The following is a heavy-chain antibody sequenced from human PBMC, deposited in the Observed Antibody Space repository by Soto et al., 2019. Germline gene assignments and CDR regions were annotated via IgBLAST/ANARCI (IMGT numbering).Heavy chain of an antibody. D-gene: IGHD1-1*01. CDR3: ATLAFGLQNEEMAALDSDFDF. Sequence: PSETLSLTCPVSGGSNRGYYWSWIREHPGKGREWIGYFYYHGSTRYKPSLKTRATIAVDTSKNQFSLRLSSGTAADTAVYYWATLAFGLQNEEMAALDSDFDFWGQGALVTVS. CDR1: GGSNRGYY. J-gene: IGHJ4*02. CDR2: FYYHGST. V-gene: IGHV4-59*01.